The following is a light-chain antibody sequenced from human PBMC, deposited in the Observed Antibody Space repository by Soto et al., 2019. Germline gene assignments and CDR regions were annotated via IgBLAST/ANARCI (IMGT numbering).Light chain of an antibody. CDR2: EVS. CDR3: SSYTTSSTWA. V-gene: IGLV2-14*01. CDR1: SSDIGVYNY. J-gene: IGLJ3*02. Sequence: QSALTQPASVSGSPGHSITISCTGSSSDIGVYNYVSWYQHHPGKAPKVMIYEVSNRPSGVSRRFSGSKSANTASLTISGLQAEDEADYYCSSYTTSSTWAFGGGTKVTVL.